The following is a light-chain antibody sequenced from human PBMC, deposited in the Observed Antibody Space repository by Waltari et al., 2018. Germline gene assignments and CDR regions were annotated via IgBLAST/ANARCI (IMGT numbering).Light chain of an antibody. J-gene: IGKJ1*01. CDR3: QQYNSYPWT. Sequence: DLQMTQSPSTLSASVGDRVTITCRASQSISSWLAWYQQKPGKAPKLLIYQAYSLESGVPSRFSGSGSGTEFTLTISSLQPDDFATYYCQQYNSYPWTFGQGTKVEIK. V-gene: IGKV1-5*03. CDR2: QAY. CDR1: QSISSW.